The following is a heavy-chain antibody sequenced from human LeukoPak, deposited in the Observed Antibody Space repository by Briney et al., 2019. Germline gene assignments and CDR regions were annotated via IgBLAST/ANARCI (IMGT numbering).Heavy chain of an antibody. D-gene: IGHD5-12*01. CDR2: ISSSGSTI. CDR1: GFTFSSYE. Sequence: GGSLRLSCAASGFTFSSYEMNWVRQAPGKGLEWVSYISSSGSTIYYADSVKGRFTISRDNANNSLYLQMNSLRAEDTAVYYCASGVATSGVSVYWGQGTLVTVSS. J-gene: IGHJ4*02. V-gene: IGHV3-48*03. CDR3: ASGVATSGVSVY.